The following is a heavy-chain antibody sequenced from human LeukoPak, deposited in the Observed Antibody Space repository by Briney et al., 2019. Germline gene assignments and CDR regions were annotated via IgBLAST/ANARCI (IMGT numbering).Heavy chain of an antibody. CDR3: ARDPYCSSTSCPEGLGYYYYYGMDV. CDR2: INPSGGST. J-gene: IGHJ6*02. Sequence: ASVKVSCKASGYTFTSYYMHWVRQAPGQGLEWMGIINPSGGSTSYAQKFQGRVTMTRDTSTSTVYMELSSLRSEDTAVYYCARDPYCSSTSCPEGLGYYYYYGMDVWGQGTTVTASS. CDR1: GYTFTSYY. D-gene: IGHD2-2*01. V-gene: IGHV1-46*01.